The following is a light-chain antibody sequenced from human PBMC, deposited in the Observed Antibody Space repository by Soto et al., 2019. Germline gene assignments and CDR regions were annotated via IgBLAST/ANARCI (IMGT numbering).Light chain of an antibody. CDR1: QGIGNY. J-gene: IGKJ3*01. CDR2: AAS. V-gene: IGKV1-27*01. Sequence: DIQMTQSPSSLAASIGDRVTITCRASQGIGNYLAWYQQKPGRVPKLLRYAASTLQSVVPSRFSGGGSGTDFTLTISSLQPEDVATYYCQKCNSAPFTFGPGTKVDI. CDR3: QKCNSAPFT.